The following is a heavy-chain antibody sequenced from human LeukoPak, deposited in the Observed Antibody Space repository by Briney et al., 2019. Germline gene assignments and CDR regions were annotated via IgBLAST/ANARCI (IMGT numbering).Heavy chain of an antibody. CDR1: GGSISSYY. Sequence: SETLSLTCTVSGGSISSYYWSWIRQPPGKGLEWIGEINHSGSTNYNPSLKSRVTISVDKSKNQFSLKLSSVTAADTAVYYCARGRGSYQTDAFDIWGQGTMVTVSS. CDR2: INHSGST. V-gene: IGHV4-59*12. D-gene: IGHD1-26*01. CDR3: ARGRGSYQTDAFDI. J-gene: IGHJ3*02.